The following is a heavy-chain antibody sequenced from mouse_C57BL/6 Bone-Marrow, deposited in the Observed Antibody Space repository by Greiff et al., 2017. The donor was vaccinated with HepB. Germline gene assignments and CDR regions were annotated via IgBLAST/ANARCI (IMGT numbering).Heavy chain of an antibody. D-gene: IGHD2-3*01. Sequence: VQLQQPGAELVRPGSSVKLSCKASGYTFTSYWMDWVKQRPGQGLEWIGNIYPSDSETHYNQKFKDKATLTVDKSSSTAYMQLSSLTSEDSAVYYCARRGYYPAWFAYWGQGTLVTVSA. CDR2: IYPSDSET. CDR3: ARRGYYPAWFAY. CDR1: GYTFTSYW. J-gene: IGHJ3*01. V-gene: IGHV1-61*01.